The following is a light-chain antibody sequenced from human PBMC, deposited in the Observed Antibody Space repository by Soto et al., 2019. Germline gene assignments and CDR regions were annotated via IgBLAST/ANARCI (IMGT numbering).Light chain of an antibody. CDR2: EVS. Sequence: QSVLTQPPSASGSPGQSVTISCTGTSSDVGGYNYVSWYQQHPGKAPKLMIYEVSKRPSGVPDRFSGSKSGNTASLTVSGLQAEDEADYYCCSYASISTYVFGSGTKVTVL. V-gene: IGLV2-8*01. CDR3: CSYASISTYV. CDR1: SSDVGGYNY. J-gene: IGLJ1*01.